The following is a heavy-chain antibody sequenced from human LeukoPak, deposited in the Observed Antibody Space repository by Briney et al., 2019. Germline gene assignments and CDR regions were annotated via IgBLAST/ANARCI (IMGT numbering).Heavy chain of an antibody. CDR2: IKEDDSEK. D-gene: IGHD3-3*01. CDR3: ARALSA. J-gene: IGHJ4*02. V-gene: IGHV3-7*03. Sequence: GGSLRLSCTASGFIFNDYWMHWVRQAPGKGLEWVANIKEDDSEKYYVDSAKGRFSISRDNAKNSLYLQMNSLRAEDTAVYYCARALSAWGRGTLVAVSS. CDR1: GFIFNDYW.